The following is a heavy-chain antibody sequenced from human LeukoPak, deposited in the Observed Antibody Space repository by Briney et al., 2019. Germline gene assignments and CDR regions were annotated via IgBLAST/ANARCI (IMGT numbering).Heavy chain of an antibody. CDR2: IKQDGSGK. V-gene: IGHV3-7*03. CDR1: GFTFSSYW. Sequence: GGSLRLSCAASGFTFSSYWMSWVRQAPGKGLEWVANIKQDGSGKYYVDSVKGRFTISRDNAKNSLYLQMNSLRAEDTAVYYCARVDPGDYFDYWGQGTLVTVSS. D-gene: IGHD4-17*01. J-gene: IGHJ4*02. CDR3: ARVDPGDYFDY.